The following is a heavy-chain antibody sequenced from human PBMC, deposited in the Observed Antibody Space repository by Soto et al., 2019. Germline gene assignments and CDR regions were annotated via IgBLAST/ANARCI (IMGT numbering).Heavy chain of an antibody. CDR1: GYTFTIYA. V-gene: IGHV1-3*01. J-gene: IGHJ4*02. Sequence: QVQLVQSGAEVKKPGASVKVSCKASGYTFTIYAMHWVRQAPGQRLEWMGWINAGNGNTKYSQKFQGGVPITRDPYAGTAYMGLSRLRSEDTDVYDSARDVGATGDWGQGTVVTVS. D-gene: IGHD1-26*01. CDR2: INAGNGNT. CDR3: ARDVGATGD.